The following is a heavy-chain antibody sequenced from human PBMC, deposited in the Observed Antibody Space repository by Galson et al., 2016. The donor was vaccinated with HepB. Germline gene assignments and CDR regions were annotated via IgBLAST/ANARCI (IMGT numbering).Heavy chain of an antibody. CDR2: ISGSGDST. V-gene: IGHV3-23*01. J-gene: IGHJ4*02. CDR1: GISFSSYA. CDR3: ARDGSTGYYYFDY. Sequence: SLRLSCAASGISFSSYAISWVRQAPGKGLEWVSAISGSGDSTYYADSVKGRFTISRDNSTNTLYLQMNSLRAEDTAVYYCARDGSTGYYYFDYWGQGTLVTVSS. D-gene: IGHD3-22*01.